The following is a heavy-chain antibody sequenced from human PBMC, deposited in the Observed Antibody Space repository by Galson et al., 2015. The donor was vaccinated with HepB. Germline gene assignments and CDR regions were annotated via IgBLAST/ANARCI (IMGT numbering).Heavy chain of an antibody. Sequence: VKVSCKASGYTFTDYVVNWVRQALGQGLEWMGWMNTNTGKPTDAPGFAGRFVFSLDTSVTTAYLQISSLETDDTAVYYCARSPLRFLDWLPYYDYYYMDVWGEGTTVTVSS. CDR1: GYTFTDYV. CDR3: ARSPLRFLDWLPYYDYYYMDV. CDR2: MNTNTGKP. J-gene: IGHJ6*03. D-gene: IGHD3-3*01. V-gene: IGHV7-4-1*02.